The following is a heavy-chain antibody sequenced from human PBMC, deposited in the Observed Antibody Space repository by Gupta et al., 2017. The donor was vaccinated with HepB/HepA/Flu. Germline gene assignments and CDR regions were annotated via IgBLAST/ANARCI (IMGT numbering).Heavy chain of an antibody. J-gene: IGHJ6*03. V-gene: IGHV3-53*01. D-gene: IGHD3-9*01. CDR3: TRDSDTTAYWGYMDV. CDR2: IYRGGTT. Sequence: EVQLVVSGGGLIQPGGSLRHSCAVSGFTVSNNYMNWVRQAPGKGLEWVSVIYRGGTTYYADSVKGRFTISRDNSKNTVYLQMNSLRAEDTAIYYCTRDSDTTAYWGYMDVWGKGTTVTVSS. CDR1: GFTVSNNY.